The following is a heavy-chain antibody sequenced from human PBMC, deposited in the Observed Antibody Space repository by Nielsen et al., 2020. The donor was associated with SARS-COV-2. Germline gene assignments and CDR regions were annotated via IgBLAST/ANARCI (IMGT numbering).Heavy chain of an antibody. V-gene: IGHV4-59*08. CDR3: AGGNTALRYYFDY. J-gene: IGHJ4*02. CDR1: GVSITYYY. CDR2: IFSSGSA. Sequence: SETLSLTCGVSGVSITYYYWTWIRQPPGKGLECLGYIFSSGSANFHPSLKSRVTMSVDTSKNQFSLTLRSVTAADTAVYFCAGGNTALRYYFDYWGQGTLVTVSS. D-gene: IGHD3-16*01.